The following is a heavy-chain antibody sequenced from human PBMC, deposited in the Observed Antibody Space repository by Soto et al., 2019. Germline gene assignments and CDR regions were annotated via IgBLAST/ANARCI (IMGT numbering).Heavy chain of an antibody. CDR3: ARFSSTADY. V-gene: IGHV4-34*01. Sequence: QVQLQQWGAGLLKPSETLSLTCAVYGESLSGHYWSWIRQPPGKGLEWIGEINHSGNTNYNPSLKSRVPISVDTSKNQFSLKLNSVTAADTAVYYCARFSSTADYWGQGPLVTVSS. CDR1: GESLSGHY. CDR2: INHSGNT. D-gene: IGHD2-2*01. J-gene: IGHJ4*02.